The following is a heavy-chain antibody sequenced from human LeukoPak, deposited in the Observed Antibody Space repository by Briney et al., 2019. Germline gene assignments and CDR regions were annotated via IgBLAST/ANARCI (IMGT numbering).Heavy chain of an antibody. CDR2: IRQDGSEK. CDR3: ARLANYDSSGYFDY. J-gene: IGHJ4*02. V-gene: IGHV3-7*01. CDR1: GFTFSSYW. Sequence: GGSLRLSCAASGFTFSSYWMIWVRQAPAKGLEWVANIRQDGSEKYYVASVRGRFTISRDNAKNSLYLQMNSLRGEDTAVYYCARLANYDSSGYFDYWGQGTLVTVSS. D-gene: IGHD3-22*01.